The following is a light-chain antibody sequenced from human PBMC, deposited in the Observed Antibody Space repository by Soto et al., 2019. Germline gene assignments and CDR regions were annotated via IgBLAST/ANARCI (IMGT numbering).Light chain of an antibody. J-gene: IGKJ5*01. CDR3: LQDYNYPAT. CDR1: QGIRND. CDR2: AAS. Sequence: AIQMTQSPSYLSASVGDRVTITCRASQGIRNDLGWYQQKPGKAPKLLIYAASSLQSGVPSRFSGSGSGTDFTLTINSLKPEDFATYYCLQDYNYPATFGQGTRLEIK. V-gene: IGKV1-6*01.